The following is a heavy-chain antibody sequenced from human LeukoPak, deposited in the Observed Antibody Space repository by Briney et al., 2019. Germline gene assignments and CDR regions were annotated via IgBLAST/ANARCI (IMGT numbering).Heavy chain of an antibody. J-gene: IGHJ4*02. Sequence: GGSLRLSCAASGFTFSSSAMSWVRQAPGKGLEWVSSISGSGSGGSTYYADSVKGRFTISRDNSKNTLYLQMNSLRAEDTAVYYCAKDHPILRYFDWSRVRLAVAGTGGVFDYWGRGTLVTVSS. CDR1: GFTFSSSA. CDR3: AKDHPILRYFDWSRVRLAVAGTGGVFDY. D-gene: IGHD3-9*01. V-gene: IGHV3-23*01. CDR2: ISGSGSGGST.